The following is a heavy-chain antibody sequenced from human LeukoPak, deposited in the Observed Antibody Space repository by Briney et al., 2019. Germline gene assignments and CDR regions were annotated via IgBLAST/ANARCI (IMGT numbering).Heavy chain of an antibody. Sequence: GGSLRLSCTASGFSFSSYWMSWVRQAPGKGLEWVANIRQDGSEKYYLDSVKGRFTISRDNAKDSVHLQMNSLRAEDTAVYYCAKWAKGGTPGYWDQGTLVTVSS. V-gene: IGHV3-7*03. J-gene: IGHJ4*02. D-gene: IGHD2-15*01. CDR1: GFSFSSYW. CDR3: AKWAKGGTPGY. CDR2: IRQDGSEK.